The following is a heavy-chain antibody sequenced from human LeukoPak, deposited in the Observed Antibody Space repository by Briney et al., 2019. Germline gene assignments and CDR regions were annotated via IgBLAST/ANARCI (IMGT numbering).Heavy chain of an antibody. Sequence: SQTLSLTCTVSGGSISSGGYYWSWIRQHPGKGLEWIGYIYYSGSTYYNPSLKSRVTISVDTSKNQFSLKLSSVTAADTAVYYCARVQDEITIFGVVIKTDNWFDPWGQGTLVTVSS. J-gene: IGHJ5*02. CDR2: IYYSGST. D-gene: IGHD3-3*01. V-gene: IGHV4-31*03. CDR1: GGSISSGGYY. CDR3: ARVQDEITIFGVVIKTDNWFDP.